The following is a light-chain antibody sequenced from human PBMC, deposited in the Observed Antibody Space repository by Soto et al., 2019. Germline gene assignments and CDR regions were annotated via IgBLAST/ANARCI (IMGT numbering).Light chain of an antibody. V-gene: IGKV3D-15*01. CDR3: QQYYSYPWT. Sequence: EIVMTQSPATLSVSPGERATLSCRASQSVSSNLAWYQQKPGQAPRLLIYGASNRATGIPDRFSGSGSGTDFTLTISCLQSEDFATYYCQQYYSYPWTFGQGTKVDIK. J-gene: IGKJ1*01. CDR1: QSVSSN. CDR2: GAS.